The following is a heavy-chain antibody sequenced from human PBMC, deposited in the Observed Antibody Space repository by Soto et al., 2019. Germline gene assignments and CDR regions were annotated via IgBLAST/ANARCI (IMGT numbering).Heavy chain of an antibody. J-gene: IGHJ6*02. D-gene: IGHD4-17*01. Sequence: EVQLVESGGGLVQPGGSLRLSCAASGFTFSSYSMNRVRQAPGKGLEWVSYISSSSSTIYYADSVKGRFTISRDNAKNSLYLQMNSLRAEDTAVYYCARDGGDYGDYGMDVWGQGTTVTVSS. CDR2: ISSSSSTI. CDR1: GFTFSSYS. V-gene: IGHV3-48*01. CDR3: ARDGGDYGDYGMDV.